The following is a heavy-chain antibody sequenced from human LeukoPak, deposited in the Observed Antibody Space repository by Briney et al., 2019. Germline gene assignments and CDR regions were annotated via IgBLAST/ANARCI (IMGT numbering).Heavy chain of an antibody. V-gene: IGHV4-34*01. Sequence: SEALSLTCAVYGGSFSGYYWSWIRQPPGKGLEWIGEINHSGSTNYNPSLKSRATISVDTSKNQFSLKLSSVTAADTAVYYCAVGLPHFDYWGQGTLVTVSS. CDR3: AVGLPHFDY. CDR1: GGSFSGYY. J-gene: IGHJ4*02. D-gene: IGHD1-26*01. CDR2: INHSGST.